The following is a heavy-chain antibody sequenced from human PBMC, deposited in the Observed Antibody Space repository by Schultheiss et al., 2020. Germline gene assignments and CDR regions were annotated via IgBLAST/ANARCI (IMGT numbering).Heavy chain of an antibody. J-gene: IGHJ6*02. D-gene: IGHD2-2*01. Sequence: GGSLRLSCAASGFTFSSYGMHWVRQAPGKGLEWVAVIWYDGSNKYYADSVKGRFTISRDNSKNTLYLQMNSLRAEDTAVYYCAREGVPAATPHYYYGMDVWGQGTTVTVSS. CDR2: IWYDGSNK. CDR3: AREGVPAATPHYYYGMDV. CDR1: GFTFSSYG. V-gene: IGHV3-33*01.